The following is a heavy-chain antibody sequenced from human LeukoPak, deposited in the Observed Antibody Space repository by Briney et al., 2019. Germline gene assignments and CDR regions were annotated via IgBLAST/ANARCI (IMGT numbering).Heavy chain of an antibody. V-gene: IGHV3-30*18. J-gene: IGHJ4*02. CDR1: GFTFSSYG. CDR3: ANIGGYYYDSSGYYQDY. D-gene: IGHD3-22*01. CDR2: ISYDGSNK. Sequence: GGSLRLSCAASGFTFSSYGMHWVSQAPGKGLEWVAVISYDGSNKYYADSVKGRFTISRDNSKNTLYLQMNSLRAEDTAVYYCANIGGYYYDSSGYYQDYWGQGTLVTVSS.